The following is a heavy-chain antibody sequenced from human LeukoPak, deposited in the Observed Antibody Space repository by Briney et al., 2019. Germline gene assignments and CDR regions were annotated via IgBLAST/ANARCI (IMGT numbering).Heavy chain of an antibody. CDR3: ARMGRQQLFSLKTWIDY. J-gene: IGHJ4*02. D-gene: IGHD6-13*01. CDR1: GFTFSSYA. V-gene: IGHV3-30*04. CDR2: ISYDGSNK. Sequence: HPGGSLGLSCAASGFTFSSYAMHWVRQAPGKGLEWVAVISYDGSNKYYADSVKGRFTISRDNSKNTLYLQMNSLRAEDTAVYYCARMGRQQLFSLKTWIDYWGQGTLVTVSS.